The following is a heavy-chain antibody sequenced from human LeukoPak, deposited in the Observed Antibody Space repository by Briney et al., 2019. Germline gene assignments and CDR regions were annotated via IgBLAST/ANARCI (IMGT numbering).Heavy chain of an antibody. CDR3: ARVGCSSTSCYGRVDV. Sequence: PSQTLSLTCTVSGGSISSGGYYWSWIRQPPGKGLEWIGYIYHSGSTYYNPSLKSRVTISVDRSKNQFSLKLSSVTAADTAVYYCARVGCSSTSCYGRVDVWGKGTTVTVSS. CDR1: GGSISSGGYY. J-gene: IGHJ6*04. V-gene: IGHV4-30-2*01. CDR2: IYHSGST. D-gene: IGHD2-2*01.